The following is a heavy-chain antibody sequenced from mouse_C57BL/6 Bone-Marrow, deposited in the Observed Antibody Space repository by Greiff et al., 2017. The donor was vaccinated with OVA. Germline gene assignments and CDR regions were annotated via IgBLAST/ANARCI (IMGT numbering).Heavy chain of an antibody. CDR2: ISSGSSTI. D-gene: IGHD1-1*01. CDR3: ARPYGSSYWFAY. CDR1: GFTFSDYG. V-gene: IGHV5-17*01. J-gene: IGHJ3*01. Sequence: EVKVVESGGGLVKPGGSLKLSCAASGFTFSDYGMHWVRQAPEKGLEWVAYISSGSSTIYYADTVKGRFTISRDNAKNTLFLQMTSLRSEDTAMYYCARPYGSSYWFAYWGQGTLVTVSA.